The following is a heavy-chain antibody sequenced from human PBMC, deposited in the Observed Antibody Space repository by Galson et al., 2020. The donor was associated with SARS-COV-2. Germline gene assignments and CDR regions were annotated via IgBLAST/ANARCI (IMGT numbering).Heavy chain of an antibody. Sequence: SETLSLTCTVSGGSISSYYWSWIRQPPGKGLEWIGYIYYSGSTNYNPSLKSRVTISVDTSKNQFSLKLSSVTAADTAVYYCARGLGGGYSYGYGYLRYYYMDVWGKGTTVTVSS. V-gene: IGHV4-59*01. D-gene: IGHD5-18*01. CDR1: GGSISSYY. CDR3: ARGLGGGYSYGYGYLRYYYMDV. CDR2: IYYSGST. J-gene: IGHJ6*03.